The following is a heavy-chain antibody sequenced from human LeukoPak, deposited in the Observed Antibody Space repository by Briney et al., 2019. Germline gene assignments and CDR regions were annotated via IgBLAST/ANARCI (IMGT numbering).Heavy chain of an antibody. D-gene: IGHD2-2*01. Sequence: ASVKVSCKASGYTFTGYYMHWVRQAPGQGLEWMGWINPNSGGTNYAQKFQGRVTMHRDTSISTAYMELSSLRSDDTAVYYCARGRYCSSTICSDFDYWGQGTLVTVSS. CDR1: GYTFTGYY. CDR3: ARGRYCSSTICSDFDY. J-gene: IGHJ4*02. V-gene: IGHV1-2*02. CDR2: INPNSGGT.